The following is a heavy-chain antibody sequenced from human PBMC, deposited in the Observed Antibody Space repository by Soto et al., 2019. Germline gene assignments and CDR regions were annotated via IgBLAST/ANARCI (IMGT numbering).Heavy chain of an antibody. D-gene: IGHD3-10*01. V-gene: IGHV4-39*01. J-gene: IGHJ4*02. CDR1: GGSISSSYY. CDR2: IYYSGST. Sequence: QLQLQESGPGLVKPSETLSLTCTVSGGSISSSYYWGWIRQPPGKGLEWIGSIYYSGSTYYNPSLKSRVTISVDTSKNQFSLKLGSVTAADTAVYYCATLWFGESPYWGQGTLVTVSS. CDR3: ATLWFGESPY.